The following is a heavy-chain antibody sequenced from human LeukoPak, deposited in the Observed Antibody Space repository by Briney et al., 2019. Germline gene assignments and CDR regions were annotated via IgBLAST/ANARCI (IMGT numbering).Heavy chain of an antibody. Sequence: ASVKVSCKASEGTFSSYAISWVRQAPGQGLEWMGGIIPIFGTANYAQKFQGRVTITADESTSTAYMELSSLRSEDTAVYYCARAYSYGHNYFDYWGQGTLVTVSS. D-gene: IGHD5-18*01. CDR2: IIPIFGTA. V-gene: IGHV1-69*13. CDR1: EGTFSSYA. J-gene: IGHJ4*02. CDR3: ARAYSYGHNYFDY.